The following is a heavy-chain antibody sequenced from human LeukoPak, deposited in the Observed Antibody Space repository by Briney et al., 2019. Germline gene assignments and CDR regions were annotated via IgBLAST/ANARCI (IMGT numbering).Heavy chain of an antibody. CDR2: ISSSGSYI. J-gene: IGHJ4*02. V-gene: IGHV3-21*01. CDR3: ARDLASDFWSGYWKGRYYFDY. Sequence: GGSLRLSCAASGFTFSSYSMNWVRQAPGKGLEWVSSISSSGSYIYYADSVKGRFTISRDNAKNSLYLQMNSLRAEDTAVYYCARDLASDFWSGYWKGRYYFDYWGQGTLVTVSS. D-gene: IGHD3-3*01. CDR1: GFTFSSYS.